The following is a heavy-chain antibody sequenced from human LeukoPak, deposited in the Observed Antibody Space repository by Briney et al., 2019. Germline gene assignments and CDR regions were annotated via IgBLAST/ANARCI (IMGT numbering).Heavy chain of an antibody. CDR3: ARDPVQIASDAFDI. Sequence: SVKVSCKASGGTFSSYAISWVRQAPGQGLEWMGRIIPILGIANYAQKFQGRVTITADKSTSTAYMELSSLRSEDTAVYYCARDPVQIASDAFDIWGQGTMVTVFS. CDR1: GGTFSSYA. CDR2: IIPILGIA. D-gene: IGHD2-21*01. V-gene: IGHV1-69*04. J-gene: IGHJ3*02.